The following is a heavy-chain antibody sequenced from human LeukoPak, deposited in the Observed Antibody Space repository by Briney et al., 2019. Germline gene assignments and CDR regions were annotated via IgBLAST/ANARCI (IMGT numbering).Heavy chain of an antibody. CDR3: AKGHHYGSGSYWV. Sequence: GGSLRLSCAASGFTFSTYAMTWVRQAPGKGLEWVSAISASVGTTYYADSVKGRFTISRDNSKNTLYLQTNSLRAEDTAVYYCAKGHHYGSGSYWVWGQGALVTVSS. J-gene: IGHJ4*02. CDR1: GFTFSTYA. CDR2: ISASVGTT. V-gene: IGHV3-23*01. D-gene: IGHD3-10*01.